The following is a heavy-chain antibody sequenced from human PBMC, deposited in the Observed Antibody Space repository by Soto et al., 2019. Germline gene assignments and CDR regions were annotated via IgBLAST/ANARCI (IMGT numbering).Heavy chain of an antibody. CDR1: GGSISSYY. CDR3: ARVKGSSGWYVAFDI. V-gene: IGHV4-4*07. Sequence: QVQLQESGPGLVKPSETLSLTCTVSGGSISSYYWSWIRQPAGKGLEWIGRIYTSGSTNYNPSLKSRVTMSVDTSKIQFSLKLSSVTAADTAVYYCARVKGSSGWYVAFDIWGQGTMVTVSS. CDR2: IYTSGST. J-gene: IGHJ3*02. D-gene: IGHD6-19*01.